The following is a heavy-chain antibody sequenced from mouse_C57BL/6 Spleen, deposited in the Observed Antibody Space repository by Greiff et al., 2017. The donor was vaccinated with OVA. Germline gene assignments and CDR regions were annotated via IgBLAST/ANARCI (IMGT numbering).Heavy chain of an antibody. CDR2: IYPGDGGT. V-gene: IGHV1-80*01. CDR3: ARALGPDCAMGY. Sequence: QVQLQQSGAELVKPGASVKLSCKASGYAFSSYWMNWVKQRPGKGLEWIGQIYPGDGGTNYNGTFKGKATLTADTSSNTAYMQLSSLTSEDSAVYSWARALGPDCAMGYGGQGTPATAAS. J-gene: IGHJ4*01. CDR1: GYAFSSYW. D-gene: IGHD4-1*01.